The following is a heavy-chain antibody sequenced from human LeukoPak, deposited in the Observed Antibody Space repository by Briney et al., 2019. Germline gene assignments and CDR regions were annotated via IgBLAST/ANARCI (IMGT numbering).Heavy chain of an antibody. CDR3: VRDFRSADY. CDR2: ICPDGTGI. V-gene: IGHV3-74*01. Sequence: GGSLRLSCAASGIIFSFYCMHWVRQAPGKGPMWVSRICPDGTGISYADSVKARFTTSRDNAKNTVYLQMNSLREEDTAVYYCVRDFRSADYWGQGTLVTVSP. CDR1: GIIFSFYC. J-gene: IGHJ4*02.